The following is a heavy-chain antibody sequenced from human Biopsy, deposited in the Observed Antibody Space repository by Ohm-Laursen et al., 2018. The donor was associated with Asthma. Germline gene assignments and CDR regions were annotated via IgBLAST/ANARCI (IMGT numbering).Heavy chain of an antibody. CDR1: GGSLSSGPYY. V-gene: IGHV4-31*03. D-gene: IGHD2-8*01. Sequence: TLSLTCTVSGGSLSSGPYYWSWVRQHPGKGLEWIGYINYSGSTFYSPSLESRVTVSVDTSKNQFSPKLSSVTAADTAVYYCARDLSGYCTSSACYGFDSWGQGTLVTVSS. CDR3: ARDLSGYCTSSACYGFDS. J-gene: IGHJ5*01. CDR2: INYSGST.